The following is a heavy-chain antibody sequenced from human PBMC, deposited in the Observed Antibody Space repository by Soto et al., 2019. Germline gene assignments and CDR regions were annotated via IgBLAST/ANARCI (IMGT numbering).Heavy chain of an antibody. J-gene: IGHJ5*02. Sequence: ASVKVSCKASGYTFTSYGIHWVRQAPGQRLEWMGWINAANGDTKYSPKFQGRVTITRDTSASTANMELSSLRSEDTAVYYCVRRRVSVTGIGWFGPWRQGTRGTVAS. D-gene: IGHD4-4*01. V-gene: IGHV1-3*01. CDR3: VRRRVSVTGIGWFGP. CDR2: INAANGDT. CDR1: GYTFTSYG.